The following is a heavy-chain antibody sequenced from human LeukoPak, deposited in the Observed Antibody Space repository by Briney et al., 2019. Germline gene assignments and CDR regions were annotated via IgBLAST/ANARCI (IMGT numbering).Heavy chain of an antibody. CDR2: IRTKANSYAT. CDR1: GFTFSGSG. CDR3: TSSDNSGQYF. V-gene: IGHV3-73*01. J-gene: IGHJ4*02. D-gene: IGHD3-22*01. Sequence: GGSLRPSCAASGFTFSGSGMHWVRQASGKGLEWVGRIRTKANSYATLYAASVKGRFTISRDDSKNTAYLQMNSLKTEDTAVYYCTSSDNSGQYFWGQGNLVTVSS.